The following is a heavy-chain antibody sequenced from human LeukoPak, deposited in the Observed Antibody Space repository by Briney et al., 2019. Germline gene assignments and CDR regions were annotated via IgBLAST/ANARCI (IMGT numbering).Heavy chain of an antibody. D-gene: IGHD5-12*01. CDR3: AREKEDVDIVAEYYFDY. Sequence: GASVKVSCKASGYTFTSYGISWVRQAPGQGPEWMGWISADNGNTNYAQKLQGRVTMTTDTSTSTAYMELRRLRSDDTAVYYCAREKEDVDIVAEYYFDYWGQGTLVTVSS. CDR1: GYTFTSYG. V-gene: IGHV1-18*01. CDR2: ISADNGNT. J-gene: IGHJ4*02.